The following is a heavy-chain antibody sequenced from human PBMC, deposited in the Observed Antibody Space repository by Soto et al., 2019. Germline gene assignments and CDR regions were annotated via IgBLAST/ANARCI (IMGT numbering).Heavy chain of an antibody. D-gene: IGHD2-15*01. Sequence: ASVKVSCEASGYTFTSYYMHWVRQAPGQGLEWMGIINPSGGSTSYAQKFQGRVTMTRDTSTSTVYMELSSLRSEDTAVYYCARGLGYCSGGSCYWGYYYYMDVWGKGTTVTVSS. CDR3: ARGLGYCSGGSCYWGYYYYMDV. V-gene: IGHV1-46*03. J-gene: IGHJ6*03. CDR2: INPSGGST. CDR1: GYTFTSYY.